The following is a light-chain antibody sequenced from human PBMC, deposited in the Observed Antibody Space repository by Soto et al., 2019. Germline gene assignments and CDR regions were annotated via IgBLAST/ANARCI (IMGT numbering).Light chain of an antibody. Sequence: QSALTQPASVSGSPGQSITISCTGTSLDVGSFNLVSWYQQHPGKAPKLIIYEGSKRPSGVSNRFSGSKSGNTASLTISGLQAEDEADYFCCSYAGSRVFGGGAKLTVL. V-gene: IGLV2-23*01. CDR2: EGS. CDR3: CSYAGSRV. CDR1: SLDVGSFNL. J-gene: IGLJ2*01.